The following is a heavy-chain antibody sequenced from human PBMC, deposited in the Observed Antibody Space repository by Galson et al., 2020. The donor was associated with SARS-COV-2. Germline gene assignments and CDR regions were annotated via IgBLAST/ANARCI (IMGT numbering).Heavy chain of an antibody. J-gene: IGHJ6*02. CDR2: INPNNGGT. CDR3: ARLTYYYDSRGRSVPGGMDV. Sequence: ASVKVSCKYSGYTFTAFYIHWVRQAPGQGLEWMGWINPNNGGTKYAQKFQGWVTMTRDTSITTTYMDLSRLRSNDTAVYYCARLTYYYDSRGRSVPGGMDVWGQGTPVTVSS. CDR1: GYTFTAFY. V-gene: IGHV1-2*04. D-gene: IGHD3-22*01.